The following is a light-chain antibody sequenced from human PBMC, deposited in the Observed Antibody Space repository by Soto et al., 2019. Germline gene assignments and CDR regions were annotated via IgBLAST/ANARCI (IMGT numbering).Light chain of an antibody. CDR2: DVS. V-gene: IGLV2-14*03. J-gene: IGLJ1*01. CDR1: SSDVGGYNY. CDR3: SSYRSSSTYV. Sequence: QSALTQPASVSGSPGQSITISCTGTSSDVGGYNYVSWYQQHPGKAPKLMIYDVSNRPSGVSNRFPGSKSGNTASLTISGLQAEDEADYYCSSYRSSSTYVFGTGTKVTVL.